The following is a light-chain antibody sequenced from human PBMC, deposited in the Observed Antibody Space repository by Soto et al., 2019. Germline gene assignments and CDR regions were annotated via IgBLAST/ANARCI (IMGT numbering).Light chain of an antibody. V-gene: IGLV2-14*01. CDR1: SSDLGGYNY. CDR2: EVS. J-gene: IGLJ2*01. Sequence: QSVLTQPASVSGSPGQSITISCTGPSSDLGGYNYVSWYQQHPGKAPKLMIYEVSNRPSGVSNRFSGSKSGITASLTISGLQAEDEADYYCSSYTSSSTPVVFGGGTKVTVL. CDR3: SSYTSSSTPVV.